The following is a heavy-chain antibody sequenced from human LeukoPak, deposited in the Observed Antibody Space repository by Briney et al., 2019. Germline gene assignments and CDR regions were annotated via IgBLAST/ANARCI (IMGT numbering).Heavy chain of an antibody. CDR1: GYTFTNNY. CDR2: INPSGGSP. D-gene: IGHD2-8*01. CDR3: ARSDVMLSGGMDV. Sequence: ASVTASGKASGYTFTNNYMHWVRQAPGQGLQWMGIINPSGGSPIYAQKFQGRVTMTRDTSTSTVYMELSSLRSEDTAIYYCARSDVMLSGGMDVWRQSSTVTVSS. J-gene: IGHJ6*02. V-gene: IGHV1-46*01.